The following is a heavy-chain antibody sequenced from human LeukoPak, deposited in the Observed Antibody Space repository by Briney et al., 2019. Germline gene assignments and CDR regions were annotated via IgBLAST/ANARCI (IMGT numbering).Heavy chain of an antibody. J-gene: IGHJ4*02. CDR1: GYSFTSYW. CDR2: IYPGDSDT. D-gene: IGHD6-19*01. Sequence: GESLQISCKGSGYSFTSYWIGWVRQLPGKGLEWMGIIYPGDSDTRYSPSFQGQVTISADKSISTAYLQWSSLKASDTAMYYCARIPGVAGYYFDYWGRGTLVTVSS. CDR3: ARIPGVAGYYFDY. V-gene: IGHV5-51*01.